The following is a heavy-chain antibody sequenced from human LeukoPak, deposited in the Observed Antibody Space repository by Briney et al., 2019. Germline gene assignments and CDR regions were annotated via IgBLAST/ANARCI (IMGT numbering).Heavy chain of an antibody. J-gene: IGHJ4*02. CDR3: ARRNLGSSISAYYFDY. D-gene: IGHD6-6*01. CDR2: IYPGDSDT. Sequence: GESLKISCKGSGYSFTTYWIGWVRQMPGKGLEWMGIIYPGDSDTRYSPSFQGQVTISADKSIRTAYLQWSSLKASDAAMYYCARRNLGSSISAYYFDYWGQGTLVTVSS. CDR1: GYSFTTYW. V-gene: IGHV5-51*01.